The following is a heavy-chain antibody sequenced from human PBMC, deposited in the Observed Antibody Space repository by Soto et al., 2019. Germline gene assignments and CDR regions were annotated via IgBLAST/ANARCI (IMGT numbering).Heavy chain of an antibody. D-gene: IGHD6-13*01. CDR2: IIPIFGTE. Sequence: QVQLVQSGAEVKKPGSSVRVSCKASGGTFSSYAISWVRQAPGQGLEWMGGIIPIFGTENYAQKFQGSVTITADESTSTAYVELSSLRSEETAVYYCARDRIAGSKYYYGMDVWGQGTTVTVSS. CDR1: GGTFSSYA. J-gene: IGHJ6*02. V-gene: IGHV1-69*01. CDR3: ARDRIAGSKYYYGMDV.